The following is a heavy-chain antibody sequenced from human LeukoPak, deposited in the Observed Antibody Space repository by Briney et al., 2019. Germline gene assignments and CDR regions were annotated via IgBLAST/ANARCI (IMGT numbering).Heavy chain of an antibody. J-gene: IGHJ4*02. D-gene: IGHD3-10*01. CDR2: INWNGGST. CDR1: GFTFDDYG. V-gene: IGHV3-20*04. Sequence: GGSLRLSCAASGFTFDDYGMSWVRQAPGKGLEWGSGINWNGGSTGYADSVKGRFTISRDNAKNTLYLQMNSLRAEDTAVYYCAREDNYGSGYGYWGQGTLVTVSS. CDR3: AREDNYGSGYGY.